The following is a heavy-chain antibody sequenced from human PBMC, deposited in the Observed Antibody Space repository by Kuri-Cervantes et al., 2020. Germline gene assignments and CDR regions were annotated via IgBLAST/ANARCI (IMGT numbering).Heavy chain of an antibody. Sequence: GESLKISCAASGFTFAGHAMTWVRQAPGKGLEWVSGISGSGDRTNYADSVKGRFTISRDNPKNTLYLQMNSLRAEDTAVYYCARDRDSASFDIWGQGTMVTVSS. CDR2: ISGSGDRT. J-gene: IGHJ3*02. CDR1: GFTFAGHA. CDR3: ARDRDSASFDI. V-gene: IGHV3-23*01.